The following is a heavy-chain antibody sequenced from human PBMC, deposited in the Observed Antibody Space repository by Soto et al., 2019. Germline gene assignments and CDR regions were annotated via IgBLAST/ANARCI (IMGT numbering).Heavy chain of an antibody. CDR2: ISSSRSYI. CDR3: ARDPSMVRGENWYFDL. V-gene: IGHV3-21*01. J-gene: IGHJ2*01. D-gene: IGHD3-10*01. CDR1: GFTFSSYS. Sequence: EVQLVESGGGLVKPGGSLRLSCAASGFTFSSYSMNWVRQAPGKGLEWVSSISSSRSYIYYADSVRGRFTISRDDAKNALYRQMNSLGAEDTAVYYCARDPSMVRGENWYFDLWGRGTLVTVSS.